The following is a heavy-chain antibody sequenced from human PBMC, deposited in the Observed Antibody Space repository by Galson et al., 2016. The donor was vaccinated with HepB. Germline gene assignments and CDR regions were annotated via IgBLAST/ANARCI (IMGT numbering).Heavy chain of an antibody. Sequence: QSGAEVTKPGDSLKISCKGSGYSFTSYWIGWVRQMPGKGLEWMGIIYPGDSDARYSPSFQGQVTISVDKSISTAYLQWSSLKASDIAIYYCARRFGASAGRLDYWGQGTLVTVSS. V-gene: IGHV5-51*01. CDR2: IYPGDSDA. D-gene: IGHD6-13*01. J-gene: IGHJ4*02. CDR3: ARRFGASAGRLDY. CDR1: GYSFTSYW.